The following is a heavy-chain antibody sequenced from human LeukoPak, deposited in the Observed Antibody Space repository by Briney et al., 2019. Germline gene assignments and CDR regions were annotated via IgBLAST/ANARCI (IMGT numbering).Heavy chain of an antibody. Sequence: GGSLRLSCAASGFTFSSYEMNWVRQAPGKGLEWVSYISTSGYTIYYADPVKGRFTISRDNAKNSLYLQMNSLRAEDTAVYYCARESYSSGWYFDYWGQGTLVTVSS. J-gene: IGHJ4*02. D-gene: IGHD6-19*01. CDR2: ISTSGYTI. CDR3: ARESYSSGWYFDY. V-gene: IGHV3-48*03. CDR1: GFTFSSYE.